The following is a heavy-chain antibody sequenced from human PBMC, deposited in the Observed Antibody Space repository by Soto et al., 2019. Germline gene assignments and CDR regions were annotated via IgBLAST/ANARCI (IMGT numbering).Heavy chain of an antibody. V-gene: IGHV1-18*04. CDR1: GYIFSDYG. CDR3: AKRTSGTTWGESDY. D-gene: IGHD3-10*02. J-gene: IGHJ4*02. Sequence: QVQVMQSGAEVKKPGDSVKVSCKTSGYIFSDYGINWARQAPGQGLEWMGWISGYSGNANLAHKFQGRVTMTTDKSTRTAYMELRRLRSDDTAVYYCAKRTSGTTWGESDYWGQGTLVTVSS. CDR2: ISGYSGNA.